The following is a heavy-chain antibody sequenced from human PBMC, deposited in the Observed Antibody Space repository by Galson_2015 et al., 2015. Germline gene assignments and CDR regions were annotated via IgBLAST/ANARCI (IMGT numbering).Heavy chain of an antibody. J-gene: IGHJ5*02. D-gene: IGHD3-3*01. CDR2: ISSSGSTI. CDR1: GFTFSDYY. Sequence: SLRLSCAASGFTFSDYYMSWIRQAPGKGLERVSYISSSGSTIYYADSVKGRFTISRDNAKNSLYLQMNSLRAEDTAVYYCARVLHTIFGVVRSPTFDPWGQGTLVTVSS. V-gene: IGHV3-11*01. CDR3: ARVLHTIFGVVRSPTFDP.